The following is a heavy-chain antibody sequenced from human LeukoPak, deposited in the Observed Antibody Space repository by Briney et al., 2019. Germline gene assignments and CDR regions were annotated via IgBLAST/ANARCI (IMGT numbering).Heavy chain of an antibody. CDR3: AKAHGDYRSGSYYQYYFDY. CDR2: ISSSGRYM. Sequence: GGSLRLSCAASGFTFSRYWMSWVRQAPGKGLEWVSAISSSGRYMYYADSVKGRFTISRDNANNSLYLQMDSLRAEDTAVYYCAKAHGDYRSGSYYQYYFDYWGQGTLVTVSS. J-gene: IGHJ4*02. V-gene: IGHV3-21*01. CDR1: GFTFSRYW. D-gene: IGHD3-10*01.